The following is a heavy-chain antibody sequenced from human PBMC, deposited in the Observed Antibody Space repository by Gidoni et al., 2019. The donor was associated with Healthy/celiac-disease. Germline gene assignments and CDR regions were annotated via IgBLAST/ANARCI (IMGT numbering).Heavy chain of an antibody. CDR1: GFTFSSYA. Sequence: EVQLLESGGGLVQPGGSLRLSCAASGFTFSSYAMSWVRQAPGQGLEWVSAISGSGGSTYYADSVKGRFTISRDNSKNTLYLQMNSLRAEDTAVYYCAKDRTTMVRGVIIPDWFDPWGQGTLVTVSS. J-gene: IGHJ5*02. CDR3: AKDRTTMVRGVIIPDWFDP. D-gene: IGHD3-10*01. CDR2: ISGSGGST. V-gene: IGHV3-23*01.